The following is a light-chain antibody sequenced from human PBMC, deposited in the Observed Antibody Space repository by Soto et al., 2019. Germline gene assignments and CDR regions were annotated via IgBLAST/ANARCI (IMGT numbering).Light chain of an antibody. CDR1: QRVIFSSNNKNY. CDR2: WAS. CDR3: QQYHSVPIT. V-gene: IGKV4-1*01. J-gene: IGKJ5*01. Sequence: VITHSPDCLSVSLGRRATIYCKYSQRVIFSSNNKNYIAWYQQKLGQPPKLLIYWASTRESGVPDRFSGSGSGTDFTLTISSLQAEDVAVYYCQQYHSVPITFGQGTRLEIK.